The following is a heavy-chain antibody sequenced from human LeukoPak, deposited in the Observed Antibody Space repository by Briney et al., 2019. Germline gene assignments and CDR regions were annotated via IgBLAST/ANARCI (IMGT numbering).Heavy chain of an antibody. J-gene: IGHJ4*02. CDR2: IYLDGRA. D-gene: IGHD5-24*01. V-gene: IGHV3-66*01. CDR3: ARDAETSLAN. CDR1: GFAVSSKY. Sequence: PGGSLRLSCAASGFAVSSKYMNWVRQAPGKGLEWVTVIYLDGRADYADSVKGRFTIPSDNSKNTVYLQMNSLKDEDTAVYYCARDAETSLANWGQGTLVTVSP.